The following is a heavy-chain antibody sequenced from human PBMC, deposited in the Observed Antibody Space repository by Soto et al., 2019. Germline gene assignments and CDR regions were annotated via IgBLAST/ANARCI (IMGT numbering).Heavy chain of an antibody. D-gene: IGHD1-1*01. CDR3: ARDSGYAYFDY. CDR2: IYHSGST. J-gene: IGHJ4*02. V-gene: IGHV4-30-2*01. CDR1: GGSISSGGYS. Sequence: SETLSLTCAVSGGSISSGGYSWSWIRQPPGKGLEWIGYIYHSGSTYYNPSLKSRVTISVDRSKNQFSLELSSVTAADTAVYYCARDSGYAYFDYWGQGTLVTVSS.